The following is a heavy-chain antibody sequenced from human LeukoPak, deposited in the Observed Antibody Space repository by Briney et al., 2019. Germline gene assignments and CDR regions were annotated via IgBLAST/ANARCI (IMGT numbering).Heavy chain of an antibody. D-gene: IGHD2/OR15-2a*01. CDR3: ARFMTTYDAFDI. CDR1: GFTFSSYE. J-gene: IGHJ3*02. V-gene: IGHV3-48*03. Sequence: GGSLGLSCAASGFTFSSYEMNWVRQAPGKGLEWVSYISSSGSTIYYADSVKGRFTISRDNAKNSLYLQMNSLRAEDTAVYYCARFMTTYDAFDICSQGTMVTVSS. CDR2: ISSSGSTI.